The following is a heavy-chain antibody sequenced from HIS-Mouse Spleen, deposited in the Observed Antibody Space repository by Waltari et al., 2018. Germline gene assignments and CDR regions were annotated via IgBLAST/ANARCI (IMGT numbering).Heavy chain of an antibody. CDR2: INHSGST. V-gene: IGHV4-34*01. CDR1: GGSFSGYY. Sequence: QVQLQQWGAGLLKPSETLSLTCAVYGGSFSGYYWSWIRQPPGKGLEWIWEINHSGSTNYNPSLKSRVTISVDTSKNQFSLKLSSVTAADTAVYYCARSPPYYYDSSGYYFDYWGQGTLVTVSS. CDR3: ARSPPYYYDSSGYYFDY. D-gene: IGHD3-22*01. J-gene: IGHJ4*02.